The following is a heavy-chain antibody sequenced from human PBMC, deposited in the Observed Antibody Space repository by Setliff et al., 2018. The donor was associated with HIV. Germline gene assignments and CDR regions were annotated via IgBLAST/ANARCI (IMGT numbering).Heavy chain of an antibody. J-gene: IGHJ5*02. V-gene: IGHV4-34*01. CDR2: INRSGST. Sequence: PSETLSITCAVYGGSFSGYYWSWIRQPPGKGLEWIGQINRSGSTNYNPSLKSRVTISVATSKNQFSLKLSSVTAADTAVYYCARSSLIPVAGTGWFDPWGQGTLVTVSS. D-gene: IGHD6-19*01. CDR1: GGSFSGYY. CDR3: ARSSLIPVAGTGWFDP.